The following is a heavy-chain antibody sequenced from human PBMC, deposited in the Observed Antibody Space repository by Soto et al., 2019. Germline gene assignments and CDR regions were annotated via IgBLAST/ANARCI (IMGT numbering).Heavy chain of an antibody. CDR3: ASLLYYDILTGYFHTGPFDY. D-gene: IGHD3-9*01. Sequence: SGTLSLTCTFSGGPIGRYYWSWIREPPGKGLGWIGYIYYSGGTNYNPSLKSRVTISVDTSKNQFSLKLSSVTAAATAVYYCASLLYYDILTGYFHTGPFDYWGQGNLVTVSS. J-gene: IGHJ4*02. CDR2: IYYSGGT. V-gene: IGHV4-59*01. CDR1: GGPIGRYY.